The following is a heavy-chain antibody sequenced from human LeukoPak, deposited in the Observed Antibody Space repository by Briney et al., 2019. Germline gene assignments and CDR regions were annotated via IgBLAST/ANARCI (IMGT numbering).Heavy chain of an antibody. CDR2: ISGSGGST. J-gene: IGHJ4*02. Sequence: GGSLRLSRAASGFTFSSYAMSWVRQAPGKGLEWVSAISGSGGSTYYADSVKGRFTISRDNSKNTLYLQMNSLRAEDTAVYYCAKDKEVYSIRGGDYWGQGTLVTVSS. CDR3: AKDKEVYSIRGGDY. CDR1: GFTFSSYA. D-gene: IGHD1-26*01. V-gene: IGHV3-23*01.